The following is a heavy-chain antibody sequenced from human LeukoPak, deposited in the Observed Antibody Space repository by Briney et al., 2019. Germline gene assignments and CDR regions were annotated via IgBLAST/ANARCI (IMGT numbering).Heavy chain of an antibody. CDR3: ARDDSRFVDY. CDR1: GFTFSSYW. D-gene: IGHD3-16*01. Sequence: GGSLRLSCAASGFTFSSYWMSWVRQDPGKGLEWVANIKQDGSGKYYVDSVKGRFTISRDNAENSLYLQMNSLRAEDTAVYYCARDDSRFVDYWGQGTLVTVSS. J-gene: IGHJ4*02. CDR2: IKQDGSGK. V-gene: IGHV3-7*01.